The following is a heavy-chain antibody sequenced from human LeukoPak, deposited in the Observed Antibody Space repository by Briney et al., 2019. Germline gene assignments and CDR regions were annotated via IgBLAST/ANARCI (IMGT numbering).Heavy chain of an antibody. CDR2: ISRGGDRT. J-gene: IGHJ4*02. D-gene: IGHD6-13*01. Sequence: GGSLRLSCAASGFSFSSYAMSWVRQAPGKGLEGVSGISRGGDRTYHADSVKGRFTISRDNSKNTLYLQMNSLRAEDTAVYYCARKYSSSWYADYWGQGTLVTVSS. CDR1: GFSFSSYA. V-gene: IGHV3-23*01. CDR3: ARKYSSSWYADY.